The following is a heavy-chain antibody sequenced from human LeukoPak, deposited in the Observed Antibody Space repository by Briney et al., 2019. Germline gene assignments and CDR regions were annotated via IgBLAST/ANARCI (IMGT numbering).Heavy chain of an antibody. CDR1: GYTFTSYY. D-gene: IGHD5-24*01. CDR3: ARDHPGDGYPERY. V-gene: IGHV1-46*01. J-gene: IGHJ4*02. CDR2: INPSGGST. Sequence: ASVKDSCKASGYTFTSYYMHWVRQAPGQGLEWMGIINPSGGSTSYAQKFQGRVTMTRDTSTSTIYMELSSLRSEDTAVYYCARDHPGDGYPERYWGQGTLGTVSS.